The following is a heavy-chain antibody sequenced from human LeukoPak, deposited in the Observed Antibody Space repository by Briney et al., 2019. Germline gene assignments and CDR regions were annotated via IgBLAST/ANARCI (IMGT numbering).Heavy chain of an antibody. J-gene: IGHJ4*02. CDR2: LYIGGNT. Sequence: GGSLRLSCAASGLTVNNNYMNWVRQAPGKGLEWVSALYIGGNTYYADSVRGRFTISRDNSKNTLYLQMNSLRAEDTAIYYCMTAAGYNFGQYWGQGTLVTVSS. V-gene: IGHV3-53*01. D-gene: IGHD5-18*01. CDR1: GLTVNNNY. CDR3: MTAAGYNFGQY.